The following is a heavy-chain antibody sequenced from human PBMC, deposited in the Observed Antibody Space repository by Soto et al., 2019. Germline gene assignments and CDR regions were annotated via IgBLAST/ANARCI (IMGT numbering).Heavy chain of an antibody. CDR3: ARSGGPYYYDSSGYYYWFDP. CDR1: GFTFSSYW. D-gene: IGHD3-22*01. V-gene: IGHV3-7*01. Sequence: PGGSLRLSCAASGFTFSSYWMSWVRQAPGKGLEWVANIKQDGSEKYYVDSVKGRFTISRDNAKNSLYLQINSLRAEDTAVYYCARSGGPYYYDSSGYYYWFDPWGQGTLVTVSS. CDR2: IKQDGSEK. J-gene: IGHJ5*02.